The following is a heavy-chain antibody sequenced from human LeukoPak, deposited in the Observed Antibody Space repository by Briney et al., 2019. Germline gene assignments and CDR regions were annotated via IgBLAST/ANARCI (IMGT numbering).Heavy chain of an antibody. J-gene: IGHJ6*02. D-gene: IGHD1-26*01. V-gene: IGHV1-2*02. CDR2: IHPNGGAA. CDR1: GYTFSDYY. Sequence: ASVKVSCKASGYTFSDYYINWVRRAPGQGLEWMGWIHPNGGAATYIQKFQGRVTMTRDTSINTAYMELSRLRSDDTAVYYCARDRGGGRPGWYNGMDVWGQGTTVIVSS. CDR3: ARDRGGGRPGWYNGMDV.